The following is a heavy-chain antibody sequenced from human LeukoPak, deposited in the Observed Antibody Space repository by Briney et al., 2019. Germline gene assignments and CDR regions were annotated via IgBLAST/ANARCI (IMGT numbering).Heavy chain of an antibody. CDR1: GGTFSSYA. D-gene: IGHD3-3*01. J-gene: IGHJ6*02. CDR2: INPSGGST. Sequence: GASVKVSCKASGGTFSSYAISWVRQAPGQGLEWMGIINPSGGSTSYAQKFQGRVTMTRDTSTSTVYMELSSLRSEDTAVYYCARDSEAVTIFGVALYGMDVWGQGTTVTVSS. CDR3: ARDSEAVTIFGVALYGMDV. V-gene: IGHV1-46*01.